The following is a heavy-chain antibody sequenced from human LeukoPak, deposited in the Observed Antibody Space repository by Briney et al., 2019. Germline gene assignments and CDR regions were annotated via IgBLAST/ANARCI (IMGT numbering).Heavy chain of an antibody. CDR3: ARLYMTTVTTAL. CDR2: ISYDGSNK. CDR1: GFTFSSYA. D-gene: IGHD4-17*01. J-gene: IGHJ4*02. Sequence: GGSLRLSCAASGFTFSSYAMHWVRQAPGKGLEWVAVISYDGSNKYYADSVKGRFTISRDNSKNTLYLQMNSLRAEDTAVYYCARLYMTTVTTALWGQGTLVTVSS. V-gene: IGHV3-30*04.